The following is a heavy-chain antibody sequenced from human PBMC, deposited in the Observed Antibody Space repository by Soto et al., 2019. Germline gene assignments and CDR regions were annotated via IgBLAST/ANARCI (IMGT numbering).Heavy chain of an antibody. CDR3: ARDFNGCSSTSCYGYYYYGMDV. D-gene: IGHD2-2*01. CDR1: GGSVSSGSYY. Sequence: QVQLQESGPGLVKPSETLSLTCTVSGGSVSSGSYYWSWIRQPPGKGLEWIGYIYYTGSTNYNPSLKSQVNISVATSKNQFSLKPSSVTAADTAVYYCARDFNGCSSTSCYGYYYYGMDVWGQGTTVTVYS. CDR2: IYYTGST. V-gene: IGHV4-61*01. J-gene: IGHJ6*02.